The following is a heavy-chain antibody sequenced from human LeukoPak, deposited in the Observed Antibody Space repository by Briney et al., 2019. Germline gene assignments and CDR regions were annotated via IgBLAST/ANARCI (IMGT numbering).Heavy chain of an antibody. D-gene: IGHD4-23*01. CDR1: GFTFSIYS. V-gene: IGHV3-21*01. CDR3: AREEQVTIMDV. Sequence: GGSLRLSCAVSGFTFSIYSMHWVRQAPGKGLEWLSSSSSSSSYIYYTDSVKGRFTISRDNAKNSLCLQMNSLRAEDTAMYYCAREEQVTIMDVWGQGTTVTVSS. J-gene: IGHJ6*02. CDR2: SSSSSSYI.